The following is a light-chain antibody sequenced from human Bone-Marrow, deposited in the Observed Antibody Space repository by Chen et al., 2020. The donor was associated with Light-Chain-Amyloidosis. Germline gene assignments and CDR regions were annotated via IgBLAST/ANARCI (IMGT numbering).Light chain of an antibody. CDR1: TGHVGNYNL. CDR3: SSYAPTPPFVL. J-gene: IGLJ2*01. Sequence: QSALTQPASVSGPPGQWSTISCPGPTGHVGNYNLVSWYQNNPHNPPKLIIHETTKLPSGVSNRFSGSKSGNTASLTISGLQAEDEADYYCSSYAPTPPFVLFGGGTKLTVL. V-gene: IGLV2-23*02. CDR2: ETT.